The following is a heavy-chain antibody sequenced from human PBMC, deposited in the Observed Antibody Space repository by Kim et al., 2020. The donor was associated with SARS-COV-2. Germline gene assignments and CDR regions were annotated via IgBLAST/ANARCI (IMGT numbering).Heavy chain of an antibody. CDR3: ARDRSDDYYDSSGSDAFDI. Sequence: GRFTISRDNAKNSLYLQMNSLRAEDTAVYYCARDRSDDYYDSSGSDAFDIWGQGTMVTVSS. V-gene: IGHV3-11*06. D-gene: IGHD3-22*01. J-gene: IGHJ3*02.